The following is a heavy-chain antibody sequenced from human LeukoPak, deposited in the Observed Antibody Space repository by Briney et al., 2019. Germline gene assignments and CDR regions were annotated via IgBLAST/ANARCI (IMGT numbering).Heavy chain of an antibody. Sequence: SETQSLTCTVSGGSISSSSYYWGWIRQPPGKGLEWIGSIYYSGSTYYNPSLKSRVTISVDTSKNQFSLKLSSVTAADTAVYYCASLWSEDYWGQGTLVTVSS. CDR3: ASLWSEDY. CDR2: IYYSGST. D-gene: IGHD3-10*01. V-gene: IGHV4-39*01. CDR1: GGSISSSSYY. J-gene: IGHJ4*02.